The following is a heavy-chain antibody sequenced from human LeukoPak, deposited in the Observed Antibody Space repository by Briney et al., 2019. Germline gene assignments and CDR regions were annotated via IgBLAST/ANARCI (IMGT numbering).Heavy chain of an antibody. CDR3: ASLDYYYDTSGYYNY. CDR1: GFTFSSYA. V-gene: IGHV3-23*01. J-gene: IGHJ4*02. CDR2: ISGSGDTT. Sequence: GGSLRLSCAASGFTFSSYAMTWVRQAPGKGLEWVSAISGSGDTTYYADSVKGRFTISRDNAKNTLYLQMNSLRAEDTAVYYCASLDYYYDTSGYYNYWGQGTLVTVSS. D-gene: IGHD3-22*01.